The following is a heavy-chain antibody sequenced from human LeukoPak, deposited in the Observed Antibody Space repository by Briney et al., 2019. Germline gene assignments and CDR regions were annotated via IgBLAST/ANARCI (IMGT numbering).Heavy chain of an antibody. V-gene: IGHV4-34*01. Sequence: PSETLSLTCAVYGGSFSGYYWSWIRQPPGKGLEWIGEINHSGSTNYNPSLKSRVTISVDTSKNQFSLKLSSVTAADTAVYYCASTTVATKGADYWGQGTLSPSPQ. CDR1: GGSFSGYY. CDR2: INHSGST. CDR3: ASTTVATKGADY. J-gene: IGHJ4*02. D-gene: IGHD4-23*01.